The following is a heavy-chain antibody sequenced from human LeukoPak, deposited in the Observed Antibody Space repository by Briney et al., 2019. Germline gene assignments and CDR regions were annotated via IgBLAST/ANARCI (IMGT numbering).Heavy chain of an antibody. CDR2: ISYDGNDK. V-gene: IGHV3-30*03. D-gene: IGHD6-19*01. CDR3: CSGWGTYYYYMDV. J-gene: IGHJ6*03. Sequence: GGSLRLSCAASGFTFNSYGMHWVRQAPGKGLEWVAVISYDGNDKFYRDSVKGRFTISRDNSKNTLYLQMNSLRAEDTAVYYCCSGWGTYYYYMDVWGKGTTVTVSS. CDR1: GFTFNSYG.